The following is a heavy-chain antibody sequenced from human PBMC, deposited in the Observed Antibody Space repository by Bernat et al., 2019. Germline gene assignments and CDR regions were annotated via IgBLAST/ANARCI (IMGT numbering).Heavy chain of an antibody. D-gene: IGHD3-3*01. CDR2: IYYSGST. J-gene: IGHJ4*02. CDR3: ARDYSGSGYYGDFDY. V-gene: IGHV4-31*03. CDR1: GGSISSGGYY. Sequence: QVQLQESGPGLVKPSQTLSLTCTVSGGSISSGGYYWSWIRQHPGKGLEWIGYIYYSGSTYYNPSLKSRVTISVDTSKNQFSLKLSSVTAADTAMYYCARDYSGSGYYGDFDYWGQGTLVTVSS.